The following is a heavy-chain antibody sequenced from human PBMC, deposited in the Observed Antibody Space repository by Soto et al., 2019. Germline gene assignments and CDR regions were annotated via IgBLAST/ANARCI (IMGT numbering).Heavy chain of an antibody. CDR1: GFTFSSYA. Sequence: LRLSCAASGFTFSSYAMSWVRQAPGNGPECVALISYDGTNKFYADSVKGRFTISRDNSKSTLYLQVDSLGSEDAAVYYCARDPKTSGGQHWAFNYFDSWGQGTLVTVSS. CDR2: ISYDGTNK. V-gene: IGHV3-30-3*01. CDR3: ARDPKTSGGQHWAFNYFDS. D-gene: IGHD7-27*01. J-gene: IGHJ4*02.